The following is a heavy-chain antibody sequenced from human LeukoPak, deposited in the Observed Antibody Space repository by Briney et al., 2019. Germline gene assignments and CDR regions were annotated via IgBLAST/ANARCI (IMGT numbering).Heavy chain of an antibody. CDR3: ARDSSGYSPFYYMDV. D-gene: IGHD1-26*01. Sequence: GGSLRLSCAASEFTFSSYGVHWVRQAPGKGLEWVAVISYDGANEHYADSVKGRFTISRDNSKNTLYLQMNSLRAEDTAIYYCARDSSGYSPFYYMDVWGKGTTATVSS. V-gene: IGHV3-30*04. CDR2: ISYDGANE. J-gene: IGHJ6*03. CDR1: EFTFSSYG.